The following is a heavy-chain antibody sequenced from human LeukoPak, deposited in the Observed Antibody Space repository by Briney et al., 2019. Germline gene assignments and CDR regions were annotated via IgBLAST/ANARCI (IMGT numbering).Heavy chain of an antibody. CDR1: GFTFSDSW. CDR2: ISPDGRST. D-gene: IGHD2-21*01. CDR3: VRDRSFSGTGPHFVD. J-gene: IGHJ4*02. Sequence: EPGGSLRLSCAGSGFTFSDSWMHWVRQTEGEGLVGVSRISPDGRSTPYADSVKGRFTISRDNAKNTVHLQMSSLSADDTAVYYCVRDRSFSGTGPHFVDWGQGTQVTVSS. V-gene: IGHV3-74*01.